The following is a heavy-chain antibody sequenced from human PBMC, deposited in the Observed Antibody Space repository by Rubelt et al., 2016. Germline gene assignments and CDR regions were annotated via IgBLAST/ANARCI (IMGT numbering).Heavy chain of an antibody. D-gene: IGHD3-10*01. V-gene: IGHV3-15*01. CDR2: FRTLGVDGTT. J-gene: IGHJ1*01. CDR3: AAESSYSASGTSFVYFHF. Sequence: KGLEWVGRFRTLGVDGTTDYAAPVKGRFTISRDDSKKTVYLQMNSLKTEDTAVYYCAAESSYSASGTSFVYFHFWGQGTLVTVSS.